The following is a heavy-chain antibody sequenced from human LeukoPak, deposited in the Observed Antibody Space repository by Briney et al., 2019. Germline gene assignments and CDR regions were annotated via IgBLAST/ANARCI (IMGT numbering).Heavy chain of an antibody. CDR2: INHSGST. D-gene: IGHD2-15*01. J-gene: IGHJ4*02. CDR3: ARGHGI. V-gene: IGHV4-34*01. CDR1: GGSFSGYY. Sequence: TSETLSLTCAVYGGSFSGYYWSWIRQPPGKGLEWIGEINHSGSTNYNPSLKSRVTISVDTSKNQFSLKLSSVTAADTAVYYCARGHGIWGQGTLVTVSS.